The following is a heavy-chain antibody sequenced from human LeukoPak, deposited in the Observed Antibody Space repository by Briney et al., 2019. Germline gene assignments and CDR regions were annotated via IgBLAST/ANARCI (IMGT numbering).Heavy chain of an antibody. CDR1: GGTLSSYA. D-gene: IGHD6-13*01. CDR3: ARGAAWVPGNWFDP. Sequence: SVKVSCKASGGTLSSYAISWVRQAPGQGLEWRGGIIPIFGTANYAQKFQGRVTITTDESTSTAYMELSSLRSEDTAVYYCARGAAWVPGNWFDPWGQGTLVTVSS. V-gene: IGHV1-69*05. CDR2: IIPIFGTA. J-gene: IGHJ5*02.